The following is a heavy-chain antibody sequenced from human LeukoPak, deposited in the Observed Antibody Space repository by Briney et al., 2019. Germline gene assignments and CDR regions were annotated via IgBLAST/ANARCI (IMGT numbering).Heavy chain of an antibody. CDR1: GYAFTDYP. D-gene: IGHD5-12*01. J-gene: IGHJ4*02. V-gene: IGHV1-3*01. CDR2: INADKGNT. CDR3: ARDVRRSDSGYAMFDY. Sequence: ASVKVSFKTSGYAFTDYPLHWLRQAPGQRLQWMGWINADKGNTKYSQEFQGRVTITRDTFATTTYMELSSLTSEDTAVYYCARDVRRSDSGYAMFDYWGQGTLVTASS.